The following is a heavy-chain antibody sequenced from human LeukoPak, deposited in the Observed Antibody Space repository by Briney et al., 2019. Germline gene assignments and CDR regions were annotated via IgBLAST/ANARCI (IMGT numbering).Heavy chain of an antibody. D-gene: IGHD1-1*01. CDR2: ISGSGGST. J-gene: IGHJ2*01. CDR3: AKSPRRWDFDL. Sequence: GGSLRLFCAASGLTFSSYEMNWVRQAPGKGLEWVSAISGSGGSTYYADSVKGRFTISRDNSKNTLYLQMNSLRAGDTAVYYCAKSPRRWDFDLWGRGTLVTVSS. CDR1: GLTFSSYE. V-gene: IGHV3-23*01.